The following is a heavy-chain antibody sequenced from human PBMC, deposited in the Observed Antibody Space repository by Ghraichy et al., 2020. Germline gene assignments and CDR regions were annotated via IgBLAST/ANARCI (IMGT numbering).Heavy chain of an antibody. CDR3: AREMKVCSSTSCYAHYGYYYGMDV. V-gene: IGHV1-46*01. CDR1: GYTFTSYY. Sequence: ASVKVSCKASGYTFTSYYMHWVRQAPGQGLEWMGIINPSGGSTSYAQKFQGRVTMTRDTSTSTVYMELSSLRSEDTAVYYCAREMKVCSSTSCYAHYGYYYGMDVWGQGTTVTVSS. CDR2: INPSGGST. D-gene: IGHD2-2*01. J-gene: IGHJ6*02.